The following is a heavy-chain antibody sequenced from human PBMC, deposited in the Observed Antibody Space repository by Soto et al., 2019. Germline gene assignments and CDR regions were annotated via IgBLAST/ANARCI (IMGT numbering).Heavy chain of an antibody. J-gene: IGHJ4*02. Sequence: QVQLQESGPGLVKPSQTLSLTCTVSCGSISSGGYYWSWIRPHPGKGLEWIGYIYSSGSTYYNPSLPSRVIISVDTSRNRFALKLSSVPAADTEGYCCAREPSIWGQGTLVTVSS. CDR1: CGSISSGGYY. V-gene: IGHV4-31*03. CDR2: IYSSGST. CDR3: AREPSI.